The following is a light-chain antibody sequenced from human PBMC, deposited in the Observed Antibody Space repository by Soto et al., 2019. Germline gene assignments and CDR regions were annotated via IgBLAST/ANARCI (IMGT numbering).Light chain of an antibody. Sequence: DIVMTQTPDSLAVSLGERATINCKSSQSVLYSYNNQNYLTWYQQKPGQPRKLLIYWASTRESGVPDRFSGSEYGTDFTLTIRILRADYVADYYGQLYYRTPWTFGQGTKVEIK. J-gene: IGKJ1*01. V-gene: IGKV4-1*01. CDR2: WAS. CDR1: QSVLYSYNNQNY. CDR3: QLYYRTPWT.